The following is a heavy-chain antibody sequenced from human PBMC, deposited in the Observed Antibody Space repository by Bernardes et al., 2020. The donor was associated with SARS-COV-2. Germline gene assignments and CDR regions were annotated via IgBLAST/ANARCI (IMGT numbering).Heavy chain of an antibody. CDR3: ARGRAVAAGGPQGTFDY. CDR2: INSDGSTT. J-gene: IGHJ4*02. D-gene: IGHD6-19*01. V-gene: IGHV3-74*01. CDR1: GFTLSSHW. Sequence: GGSLRLSCAASGFTLSSHWMHWVRQAPGKGLVWVARINSDGSTTNYADSVKGRFTISRDSAKNTLYLQMNSLRAEDTAVYYCARGRAVAAGGPQGTFDYWGQGTLVTVST.